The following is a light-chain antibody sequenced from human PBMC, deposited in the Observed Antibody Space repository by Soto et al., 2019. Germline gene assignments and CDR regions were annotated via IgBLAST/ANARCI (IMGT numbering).Light chain of an antibody. Sequence: QLVLTQPPSVSGAPGQRVTIPCTGSSSNVGAGYDVHWYQQVPGTAPKLLIYGNSNRPSGVPDRFSGSKSGTSASLAITGLQAEDEADYYCQSYDSSLSGSVVFGGGTKVTVL. CDR2: GNS. J-gene: IGLJ2*01. V-gene: IGLV1-40*01. CDR3: QSYDSSLSGSVV. CDR1: SSNVGAGYD.